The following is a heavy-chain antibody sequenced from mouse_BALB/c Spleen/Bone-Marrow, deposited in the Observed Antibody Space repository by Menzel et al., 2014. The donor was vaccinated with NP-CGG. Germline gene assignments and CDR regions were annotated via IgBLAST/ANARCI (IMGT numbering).Heavy chain of an antibody. CDR1: GFTFSDYY. J-gene: IGHJ4*01. D-gene: IGHD2-3*01. CDR2: ISNGGGST. CDR3: ARDRYYGYAMDY. V-gene: IGHV5-12*01. Sequence: EVQRVESGGGLVQPGGSLKLSCAASGFTFSDYYMYWVRQTPEKRLEWVAYISNGGGSTYYPDTVKGRFTISRDNAKNTLYLQMSSLKSEDTAMYYCARDRYYGYAMDYWGQGTPVTVSS.